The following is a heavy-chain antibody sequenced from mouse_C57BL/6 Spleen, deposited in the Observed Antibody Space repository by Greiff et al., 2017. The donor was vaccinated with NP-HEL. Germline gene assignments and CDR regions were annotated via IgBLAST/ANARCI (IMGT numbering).Heavy chain of an antibody. J-gene: IGHJ2*01. CDR2: ISSGSSTI. Sequence: EVMLVESGGGLVKPGGSLKLSCAASGFTFSDYGMHWVRQAPEKGLEWVAYISSGSSTIYYADTVKGRFTISRDNAKNTLFLQMTSLRSEDTAMYYCARFGHYYGSSFDYWGQGTTLTVSS. CDR3: ARFGHYYGSSFDY. D-gene: IGHD1-1*01. V-gene: IGHV5-17*01. CDR1: GFTFSDYG.